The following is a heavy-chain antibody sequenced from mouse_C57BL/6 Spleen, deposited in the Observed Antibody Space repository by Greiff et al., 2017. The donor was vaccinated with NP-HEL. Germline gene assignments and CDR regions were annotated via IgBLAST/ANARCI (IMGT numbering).Heavy chain of an antibody. CDR2: IYPSDSET. J-gene: IGHJ3*01. V-gene: IGHV1-61*01. Sequence: QVQLQQPGAELVRPGSSVKLSCKASGYTFTSYWMDWVKQRPGQGLEWIGNIYPSDSETHYNQKFKDKATLTVDKSSSTAYMQRSSLTSEDAAVYYCARSRSSGYAWFAYWGQGTLVTVSA. CDR3: ARSRSSGYAWFAY. D-gene: IGHD3-2*02. CDR1: GYTFTSYW.